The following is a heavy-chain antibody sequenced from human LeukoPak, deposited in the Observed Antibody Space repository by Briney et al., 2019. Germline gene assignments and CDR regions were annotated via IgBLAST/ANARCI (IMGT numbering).Heavy chain of an antibody. D-gene: IGHD3-22*01. CDR2: IKQDGSEK. CDR1: GFTFNNYW. V-gene: IGHV3-7*01. J-gene: IGHJ5*02. CDR3: ARGTVYYYDSCWFDP. Sequence: GGSLRLSCAAPGFTFNNYWMSWVRQAPGKGLEWVANIKQDGSEKYYVDSVKGRFTISRDNAQNSLFLQMNSLRAEDTAVYHCARGTVYYYDSCWFDPWGQGTLVTVSS.